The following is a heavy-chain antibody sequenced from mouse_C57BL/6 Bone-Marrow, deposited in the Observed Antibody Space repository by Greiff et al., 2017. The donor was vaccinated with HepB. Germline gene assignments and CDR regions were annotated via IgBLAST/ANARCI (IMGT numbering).Heavy chain of an antibody. J-gene: IGHJ3*01. CDR2: IYPYNDGT. CDR1: GYTFTSYV. V-gene: IGHV1-14*01. CDR3: MGYGNYGFAY. Sequence: VQLQQSGPELVKPGASVKMSCKASGYTFTSYVMHWVKQKPGLGLEWIGYIYPYNDGTKYNEKFKGKATLTSDKSSSTAYMELSSLTSEDSAVYHRMGYGNYGFAYWGQGTLVTVSA. D-gene: IGHD2-10*02.